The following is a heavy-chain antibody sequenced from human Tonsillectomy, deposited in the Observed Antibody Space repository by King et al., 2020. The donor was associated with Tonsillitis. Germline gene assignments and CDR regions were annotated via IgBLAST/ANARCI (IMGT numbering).Heavy chain of an antibody. Sequence: QLQESGPRLVKPSETLSLTCAVSGASVSSFYWSWIRQSPGKGLEWIGYISDSGNTNYSPSLGSRVTMSVDTSKNEFSLKLSSVTAADTAVYYCAKHGAYSVSGYYVLYPMDVWGTGTTVTVSS. CDR2: ISDSGNT. CDR1: GASVSSFY. J-gene: IGHJ6*04. CDR3: AKHGAYSVSGYYVLYPMDV. V-gene: IGHV4-59*08. D-gene: IGHD3-22*01.